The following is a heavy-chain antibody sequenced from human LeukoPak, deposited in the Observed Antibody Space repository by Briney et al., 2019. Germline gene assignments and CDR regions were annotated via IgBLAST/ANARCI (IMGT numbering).Heavy chain of an antibody. D-gene: IGHD4-17*01. J-gene: IGHJ4*02. CDR2: IYYSGST. V-gene: IGHV4-39*01. CDR3: ARHGPAYGDFPGY. Sequence: SETLSLTCIISGASISSSAYYWGWIRQPPGKGLEWIGSIYYSGSTYYNPSLKSRVTISVDTSKNQFSLKLSSVTAADTAVYYCARHGPAYGDFPGYWGQGTLVTVSS. CDR1: GASISSSAYY.